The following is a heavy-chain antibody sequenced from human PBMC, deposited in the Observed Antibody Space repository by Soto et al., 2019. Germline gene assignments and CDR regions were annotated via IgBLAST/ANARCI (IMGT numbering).Heavy chain of an antibody. Sequence: SETLSLTCTVSGGSVSSDTHYCSWILHPPGKRLEWIGFIYSSVSTNYNPSLKSRVTMSVDTSKNQFYLKLSSVTAADTAVYYCARSIADRPGYWFDTWGQGTLVTVSS. CDR1: GGSVSSDTHY. D-gene: IGHD6-6*01. V-gene: IGHV4-61*01. J-gene: IGHJ5*02. CDR2: IYSSVST. CDR3: ARSIADRPGYWFDT.